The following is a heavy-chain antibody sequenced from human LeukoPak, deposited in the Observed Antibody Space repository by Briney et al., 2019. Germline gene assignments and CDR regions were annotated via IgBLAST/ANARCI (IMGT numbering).Heavy chain of an antibody. D-gene: IGHD3-10*01. V-gene: IGHV3-23*01. CDR2: IGSSGTTI. J-gene: IGHJ6*02. CDR3: AKVSVGPLSRPTHVALNYGMDV. CDR1: GFTFNKFA. Sequence: GGSLRVSCEASGFTFNKFAMSWVRQAPGKGPEWVAGIGSSGTTIFYADSVKGRCSVSRDNSKNTVYLEMNSLRAEDTAIYYCAKVSVGPLSRPTHVALNYGMDVWGQGITVIVSS.